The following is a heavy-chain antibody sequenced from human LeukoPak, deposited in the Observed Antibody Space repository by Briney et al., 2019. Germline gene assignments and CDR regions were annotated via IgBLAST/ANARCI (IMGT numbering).Heavy chain of an antibody. CDR3: ATGAVAGTYYFDY. V-gene: IGHV4-34*01. D-gene: IGHD6-19*01. J-gene: IGHJ4*02. CDR2: INHSGGT. CDR1: GGSFSGYY. Sequence: SETLSLTCAVYGGSFSGYYWSWIRQPPGKGLEWIGEINHSGGTNYNPSLKSRVTISVDTSKNQFSLKLSSVTAADTAVYYCATGAVAGTYYFDYWGQGTLVTVSS.